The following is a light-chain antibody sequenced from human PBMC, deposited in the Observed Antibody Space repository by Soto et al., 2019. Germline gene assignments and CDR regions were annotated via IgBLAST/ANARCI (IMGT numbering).Light chain of an antibody. CDR3: RQHNSYPRT. J-gene: IGKJ1*01. CDR1: QGIGNG. V-gene: IGKV1-17*01. CDR2: AAS. Sequence: DIQMTQSPSSLSASVGDRVTITCRASQGIGNGLGWFQQKPGRAPNRLMYAASSLESGVPPRFSGSGSGTEFTLTISSLQPEDFATYYFRQHNSYPRTFGQGTKVEIK.